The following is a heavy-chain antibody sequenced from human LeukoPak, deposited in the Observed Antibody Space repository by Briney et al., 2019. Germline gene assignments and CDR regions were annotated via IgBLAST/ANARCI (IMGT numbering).Heavy chain of an antibody. Sequence: GASVKVSCKASGYDFINYGISWVRQAPGQGLEWMGWRSIYNGNTDYKLQGRVTMTTDTSTSTAYMEVRSLRSDDTAVYYCARGGPFPSSSSSREHYLDYWGQGTLVTVSS. CDR2: RSIYNGNT. V-gene: IGHV1-18*01. D-gene: IGHD6-6*01. CDR3: ARGGPFPSSSSSREHYLDY. J-gene: IGHJ4*02. CDR1: GYDFINYG.